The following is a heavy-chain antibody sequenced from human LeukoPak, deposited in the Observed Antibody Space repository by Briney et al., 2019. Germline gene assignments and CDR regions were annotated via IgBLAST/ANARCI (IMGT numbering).Heavy chain of an antibody. CDR3: ATPERGYSGYDFGS. V-gene: IGHV1-2*02. CDR2: INPNSGGT. J-gene: IGHJ4*02. D-gene: IGHD5-12*01. Sequence: AASVTVSCKASGYTFTGYYMHWVRQAPGQGLEWVGWINPNSGGTNYAQKFQGMVTMTRDTSINTAYMELSRLRSDDTAVYYCATPERGYSGYDFGSWGQGTLVSVSS. CDR1: GYTFTGYY.